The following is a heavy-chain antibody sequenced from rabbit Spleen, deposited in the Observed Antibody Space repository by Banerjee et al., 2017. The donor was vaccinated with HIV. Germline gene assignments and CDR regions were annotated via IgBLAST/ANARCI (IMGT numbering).Heavy chain of an antibody. V-gene: IGHV1S47*01. CDR1: GFDFNIYG. D-gene: IGHD3-1*01. CDR3: VRDTWTFNL. Sequence: QEQLVESGGGLVQPGGSLKLSCKASGFDFNIYGVSWVRQAPGKGLEWIGYIDAAFGTTYYARWVNGRFTISRENTQNTVSLQMNSLTAADTATYFCVRDTWTFNLWGPGTLVTVS. CDR2: IDAAFGTT. J-gene: IGHJ4*01.